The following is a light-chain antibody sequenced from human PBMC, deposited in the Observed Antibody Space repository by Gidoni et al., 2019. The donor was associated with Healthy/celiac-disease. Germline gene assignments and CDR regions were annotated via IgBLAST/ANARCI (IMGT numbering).Light chain of an antibody. V-gene: IGKV1-27*01. CDR2: AAS. CDR1: QGISNY. J-gene: IGKJ3*01. CDR3: QKDNSALWIFT. Sequence: DIQMTQSPSSLSASVGDRVTITCRASQGISNYLAWYQQKPGKVPKLLIYAASTLQSGVPSRFSGSGSGTDFTLTISSLQPEDVATYYCQKDNSALWIFTFGPGTKVDIK.